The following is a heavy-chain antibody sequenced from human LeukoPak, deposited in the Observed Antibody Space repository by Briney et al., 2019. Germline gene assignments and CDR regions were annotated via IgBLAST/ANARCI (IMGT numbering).Heavy chain of an antibody. J-gene: IGHJ4*02. V-gene: IGHV4-39*07. D-gene: IGHD3-22*01. CDR1: GGSIRSSYY. CDR3: ARAHSGYSIDY. Sequence: SETLSLTCTVSGGSIRSSYYWGWIRQPPGKGLGWIGSIYDSGSTYYNPSLKSRVTISVDTSKNQFSLKLSSVTAADTAVYYCARAHSGYSIDYWGQGTLVTVSS. CDR2: IYDSGST.